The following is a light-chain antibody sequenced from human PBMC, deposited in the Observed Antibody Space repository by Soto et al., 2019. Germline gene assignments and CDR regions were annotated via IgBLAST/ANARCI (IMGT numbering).Light chain of an antibody. V-gene: IGKV1-5*03. CDR3: QLYNSYLYT. CDR1: QSISSW. Sequence: DIQMTQSPSTLSASVGDRVTITCRASQSISSWLAWYQQKPGKAPKLLIYRASSLESGVPSRFSGSGSGTEFTLTISSLQPDDFATYYCQLYNSYLYTFGQGTKLGIK. CDR2: RAS. J-gene: IGKJ2*01.